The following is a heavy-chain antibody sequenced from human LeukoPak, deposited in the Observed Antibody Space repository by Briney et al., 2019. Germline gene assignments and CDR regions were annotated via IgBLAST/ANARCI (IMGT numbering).Heavy chain of an antibody. Sequence: GGSLRLSCAASGFTFSSYAMSWVRQAPGKGLEWVSVISGSGGSTYYADSVKGRFTMSRDNSKNTLYLQMNSLRAEDTAVYYCARGSNYYDSSGYGRDWFDPWGQGTLVTVSS. CDR2: ISGSGGST. CDR1: GFTFSSYA. CDR3: ARGSNYYDSSGYGRDWFDP. J-gene: IGHJ5*02. V-gene: IGHV3-23*01. D-gene: IGHD3-22*01.